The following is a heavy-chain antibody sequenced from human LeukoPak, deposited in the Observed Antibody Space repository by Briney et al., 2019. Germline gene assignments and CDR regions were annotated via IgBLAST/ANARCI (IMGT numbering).Heavy chain of an antibody. CDR2: ISSSSSYI. CDR3: ARDGSGSYYIDY. D-gene: IGHD1-26*01. CDR1: GFTFGSYS. J-gene: IGHJ4*02. V-gene: IGHV3-21*01. Sequence: GGSLRLSCAASGFTFGSYSMNWVRQAPGKGLEWVSSISSSSSYIYYADSVKGRFTISRDNAKNSLYLQMNSLRAEDTAVYYCARDGSGSYYIDYWGQGTLVTVSS.